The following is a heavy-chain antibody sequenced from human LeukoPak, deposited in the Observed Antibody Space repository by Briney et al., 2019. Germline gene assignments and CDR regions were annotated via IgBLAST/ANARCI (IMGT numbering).Heavy chain of an antibody. CDR1: GITFSSYG. CDR3: ASPYDSSGYPDY. Sequence: GGSLRLSCAASGITFSSYGMSWVRQAPGKGLEWVAVISYDGSNKYYADSVKGRFTISRDNSKNTLYLQMNSLRAEDTAVYYCASPYDSSGYPDYWGQGTLVTVSS. V-gene: IGHV3-30*03. J-gene: IGHJ4*02. D-gene: IGHD3-22*01. CDR2: ISYDGSNK.